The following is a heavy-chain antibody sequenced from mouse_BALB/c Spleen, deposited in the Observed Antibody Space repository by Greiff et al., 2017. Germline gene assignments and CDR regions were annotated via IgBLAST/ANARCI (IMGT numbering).Heavy chain of an antibody. CDR3: TRYGSSGYYFDY. V-gene: IGHV1S127*01. J-gene: IGHJ2*01. D-gene: IGHD1-1*01. CDR2: IDPSDSYT. CDR1: GYTFTSYW. Sequence: QVQLQQPGAELVKPGASVKMSCKASGYTFTSYWMHWVKQRPGQGLEWIGTIDPSDSYTSYNQKFKGKATLTVDTSSSTAYMHLSSLTSEDSAVYYCTRYGSSGYYFDYWGQGTTLTVSS.